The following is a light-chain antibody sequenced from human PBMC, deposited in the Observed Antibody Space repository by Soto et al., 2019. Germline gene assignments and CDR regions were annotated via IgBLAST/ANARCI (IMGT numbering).Light chain of an antibody. V-gene: IGKV1-5*03. CDR1: QSISSW. J-gene: IGKJ2*01. CDR2: KAS. Sequence: DIQMTQSPSTLSAFVGDRVTITCRASQSISSWLAWYQQKPGKPPRLLIYKASSLESGVPSRFSGSGSGTEFTLTISSLQPDDFATYYCLPYSNYPYTFGQGTKLEIK. CDR3: LPYSNYPYT.